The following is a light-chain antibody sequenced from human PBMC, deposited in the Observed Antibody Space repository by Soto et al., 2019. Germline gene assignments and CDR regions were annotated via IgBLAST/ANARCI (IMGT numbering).Light chain of an antibody. J-gene: IGLJ1*01. CDR3: NSYTSKSTVV. V-gene: IGLV2-14*01. CDR1: SSDVGGYNY. Sequence: QSALTQPASVSGSPGQSITISCTGTSSDVGGYNYVSWYQQHPGKAPKLIIYEVSNRPSGVSNRFSGSKSGNTASLTISGLHAEDEADYYCNSYTSKSTVVFGTGTNVTVL. CDR2: EVS.